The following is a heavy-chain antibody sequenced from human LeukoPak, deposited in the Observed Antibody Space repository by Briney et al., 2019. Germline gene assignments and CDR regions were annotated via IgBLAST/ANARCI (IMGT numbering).Heavy chain of an antibody. CDR2: MYSGGST. J-gene: IGHJ4*02. Sequence: GSLRLSCAASGFTVSNNYMSWVRQAPGKGLEWVSVMYSGGSTNYADSVKGRFIISRDDSKNILDLQMNSLKAEDTAVYYCAKSTGSGVLFPNDYWGQGTLVTVSS. V-gene: IGHV3-53*01. D-gene: IGHD3-10*01. CDR3: AKSTGSGVLFPNDY. CDR1: GFTVSNNY.